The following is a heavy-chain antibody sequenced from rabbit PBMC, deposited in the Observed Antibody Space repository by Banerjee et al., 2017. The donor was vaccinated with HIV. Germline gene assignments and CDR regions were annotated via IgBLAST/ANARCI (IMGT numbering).Heavy chain of an antibody. CDR1: GFDFSRDA. CDR3: ARDRDGDAGYGSLAL. J-gene: IGHJ4*01. CDR2: IYSSNGDK. V-gene: IGHV1S47*01. D-gene: IGHD7-1*01. Sequence: QEQLVESGGGLVQPEGSLTLTCKASGFDFSRDAMCWVRQAPGKGLEWIGCIYSSNGDKWYASWVNGRFTISRSTSLNTVDLKMTSLTVADTATYFCARDRDGDAGYGSLALWGPGTLVTVS.